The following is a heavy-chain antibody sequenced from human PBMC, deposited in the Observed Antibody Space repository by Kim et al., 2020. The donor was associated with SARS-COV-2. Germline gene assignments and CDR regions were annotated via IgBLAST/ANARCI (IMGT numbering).Heavy chain of an antibody. J-gene: IGHJ6*02. V-gene: IGHV3-64D*09. CDR3: VKSDYGNYYYYGMDV. Sequence: GGSLRLSCSASGFTFSSYAMHWVRQAPGKGLEYVSAISSNGGSTYYADSVKGRFTISRDNSKNTLYLQMSSLRAEDTAVYYCVKSDYGNYYYYGMDVWGQGTTVTVSS. D-gene: IGHD4-17*01. CDR1: GFTFSSYA. CDR2: ISSNGGST.